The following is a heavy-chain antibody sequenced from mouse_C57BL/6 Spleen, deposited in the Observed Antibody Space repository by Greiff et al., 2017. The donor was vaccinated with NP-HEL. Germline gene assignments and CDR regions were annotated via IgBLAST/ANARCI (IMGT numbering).Heavy chain of an antibody. J-gene: IGHJ3*01. Sequence: VQLQQPGAELVKPGASVKLSCKASDYTFTSYWMHWVKQRPGQGLEWIGMIHPNSGSTNYNEKFKSKATLTVDKSSSTAYMQLSSLTSEDSAVYYCARNGYDGFAYWGQGTLVTVSA. CDR1: DYTFTSYW. V-gene: IGHV1-64*01. CDR2: IHPNSGST. D-gene: IGHD2-2*01. CDR3: ARNGYDGFAY.